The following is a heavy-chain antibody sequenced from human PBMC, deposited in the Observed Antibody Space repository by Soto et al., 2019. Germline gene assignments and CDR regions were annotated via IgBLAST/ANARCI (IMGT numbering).Heavy chain of an antibody. V-gene: IGHV3-64*01. D-gene: IGHD6-6*01. J-gene: IGHJ6*03. CDR1: GFTLSGYA. Sequence: GGSLRVSCSASGFTLSGYAMDWVRQAPGKGLEYVSGISSNGVGTYYANSVQGRFTISRDNSKNTVYLQMGSLRPEGMAVYYCARRARPDFYYMDVWRKGTTVTVS. CDR2: ISSNGVGT. CDR3: ARRARPDFYYMDV.